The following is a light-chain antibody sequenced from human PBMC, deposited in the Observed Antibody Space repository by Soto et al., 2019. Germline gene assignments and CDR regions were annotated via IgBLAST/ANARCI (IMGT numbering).Light chain of an antibody. Sequence: QSALTQPPSASGSPGQSVTISCTGTSSDVGGYNYVSWYQQHPGKAHKLMIYEVSKRPSGVPDRFSGSKSGNTASLTDSGLKAADEADYCLSSYAGSNNLVFGGGPKVTVL. CDR1: SSDVGGYNY. V-gene: IGLV2-8*01. CDR2: EVS. J-gene: IGLJ2*01. CDR3: SSYAGSNNLV.